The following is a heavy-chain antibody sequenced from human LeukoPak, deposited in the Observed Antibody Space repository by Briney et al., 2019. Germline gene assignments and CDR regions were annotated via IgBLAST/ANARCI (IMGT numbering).Heavy chain of an antibody. Sequence: GGSLRLSCASSGFTFNNYAMTWVRQAPGKGLEWVSSITASGGSTYCADSVKGRFTISRDNSKNTLYLQMSSLRAEDTAVYYCARDYPTSGIVTIFDCWDQGTLVTVSS. CDR2: ITASGGST. D-gene: IGHD1-1*01. J-gene: IGHJ4*02. V-gene: IGHV3-23*01. CDR1: GFTFNNYA. CDR3: ARDYPTSGIVTIFDC.